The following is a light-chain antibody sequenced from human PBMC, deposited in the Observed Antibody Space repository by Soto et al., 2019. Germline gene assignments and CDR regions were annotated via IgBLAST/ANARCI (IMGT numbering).Light chain of an antibody. CDR1: SSNIGRNS. V-gene: IGLV1-44*01. CDR3: AAWDDSLNGLYV. CDR2: SNN. Sequence: QSVLTQPPSASGTPGQRVTISCSGSSSNIGRNSVNWYQQLPGAAPNLLIYSNNQRPSGVPDRFSGAKSGTSASLAISGLQSEDEADYYCAAWDDSLNGLYVFGTGTKVT. J-gene: IGLJ1*01.